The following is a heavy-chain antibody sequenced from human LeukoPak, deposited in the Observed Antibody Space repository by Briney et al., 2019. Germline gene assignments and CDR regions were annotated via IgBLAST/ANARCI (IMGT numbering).Heavy chain of an antibody. J-gene: IGHJ5*02. CDR2: INWNGGST. V-gene: IGHV3-20*04. CDR3: AIVPYCGGDCYSNWFDP. Sequence: GGSLRLSCAASGFTFDDYGMSWVRQAPGKGLEWVSGINWNGGSTGYADSVKGRFTISRDNAKNSLYLQMNSLRAEDTALYYCAIVPYCGGDCYSNWFDPWGQGTLVTVSS. D-gene: IGHD2-21*02. CDR1: GFTFDDYG.